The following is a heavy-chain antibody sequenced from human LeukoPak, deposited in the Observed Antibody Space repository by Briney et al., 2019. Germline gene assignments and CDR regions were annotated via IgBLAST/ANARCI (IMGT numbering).Heavy chain of an antibody. D-gene: IGHD4-17*01. CDR2: TSYDGTNK. J-gene: IGHJ3*01. Sequence: PGGSLRLSCAASGFTFSYYAMHWVRQAPGKGLEWVAVTSYDGTNKYYADSVKGRFTASRDNSKDTLYLQMNSLRAEDTAVYYCTRDLETVTTHGFDFWGQGTMVTVSS. CDR3: TRDLETVTTHGFDF. CDR1: GFTFSYYA. V-gene: IGHV3-30*04.